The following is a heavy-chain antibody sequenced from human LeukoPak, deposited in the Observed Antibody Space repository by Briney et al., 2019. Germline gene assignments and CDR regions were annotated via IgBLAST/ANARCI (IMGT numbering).Heavy chain of an antibody. CDR3: AKPTTVTKPYYFDY. V-gene: IGHV3-30*18. CDR1: GIMFRNYG. J-gene: IGHJ4*02. CDR2: ISYHTSDK. Sequence: GSLQLSCAASGIMFRNYGMHWFRQAPGKGLDWGASISYHTSDKFYADSVKGRFSTSRHNSLETLYLQRNSLRAQDTALYYCAKPTTVTKPYYFDYWGQGTLVTVSP. D-gene: IGHD4-17*01.